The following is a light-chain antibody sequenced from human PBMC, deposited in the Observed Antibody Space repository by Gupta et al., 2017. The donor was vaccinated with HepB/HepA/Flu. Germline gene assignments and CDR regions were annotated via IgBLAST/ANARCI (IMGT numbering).Light chain of an antibody. J-gene: IGLJ1*01. CDR2: SNN. CDR1: T. V-gene: IGLV1-44*01. Sequence: TVNWYQQLPGTAPKLLIYSNNQRPSGVPDRFSGSKSGTSASLAISGLQSDDEADYYCAAWEDSLNGHVFGTGTKVTVL. CDR3: AAWEDSLNGHV.